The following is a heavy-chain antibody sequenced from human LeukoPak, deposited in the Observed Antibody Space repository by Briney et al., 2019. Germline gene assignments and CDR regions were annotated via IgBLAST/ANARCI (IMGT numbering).Heavy chain of an antibody. V-gene: IGHV3-15*01. CDR3: YTIIGGYTFGGDY. D-gene: IGHD3-22*01. CDR1: GFTFRNVW. Sequence: PGGSLRLSCAASGFTFRNVWMSWVRQAPGKGREWVVRIKAKAAGGTPDYAEPVKGRFTISRDDSKNTLFLQMNSLKTEDTDVYYCYTIIGGYTFGGDYWGLGTLVTVSS. J-gene: IGHJ4*02. CDR2: IKAKAAGGTP.